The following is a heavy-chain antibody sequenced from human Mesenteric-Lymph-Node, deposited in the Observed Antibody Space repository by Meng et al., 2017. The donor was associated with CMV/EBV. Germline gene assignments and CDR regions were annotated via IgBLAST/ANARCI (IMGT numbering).Heavy chain of an antibody. J-gene: IGHJ4*02. CDR3: ARMTTDVDY. CDR1: GGSISSSSYY. Sequence: GSLRLSCTVPGGSISSSSYYWGWIRQPPGKGLEWIGSIYYSGSTYYNPSLKSRVTISVDTSKNQFSLKLSSVTAADTAVYYCARMTTDVDYWGQGTLVTVSS. V-gene: IGHV4-39*07. D-gene: IGHD4-11*01. CDR2: IYYSGST.